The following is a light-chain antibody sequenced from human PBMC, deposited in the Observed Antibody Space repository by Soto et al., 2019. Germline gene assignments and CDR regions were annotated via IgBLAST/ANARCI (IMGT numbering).Light chain of an antibody. CDR1: QSVTSSF. Sequence: EIVLTQSPGTLSLSPGERTTLSCRASQSVTSSFLAWYQQKPGQAPRLLIYGASSRATGIPDRFSGSGSGTDFIRTISRLEPEDSAVYSCQQYGSSPVTFGQGTKVEIK. J-gene: IGKJ1*01. CDR3: QQYGSSPVT. CDR2: GAS. V-gene: IGKV3-20*01.